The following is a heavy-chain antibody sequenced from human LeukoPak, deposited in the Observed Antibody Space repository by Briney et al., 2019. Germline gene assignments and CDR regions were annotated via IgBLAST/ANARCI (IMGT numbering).Heavy chain of an antibody. Sequence: SVTVSCKASGGTFSRYAISWVRQAPGQGLEWMGGIIPIFGTANYAQKFQGRVTITTDESTSTAYMELSSLRSEDTAVYYCARHGDYLPSTYMDVWGKGTTVTVSS. CDR3: ARHGDYLPSTYMDV. CDR1: GGTFSRYA. CDR2: IIPIFGTA. J-gene: IGHJ6*03. D-gene: IGHD4-17*01. V-gene: IGHV1-69*05.